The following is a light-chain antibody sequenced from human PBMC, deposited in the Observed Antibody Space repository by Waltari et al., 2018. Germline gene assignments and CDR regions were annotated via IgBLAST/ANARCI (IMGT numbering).Light chain of an antibody. J-gene: IGKJ1*01. V-gene: IGKV1-5*03. CDR2: KAS. Sequence: DIQMTQPPSTMSASVGARVTIPCRASQSISNWLAWYQQKPGKAPNLLIYKASSLESGVPSRFSARGSGTEFTLTNSSLQPDDFATYYCQQYSSSSRTFSQGTKVEI. CDR1: QSISNW. CDR3: QQYSSSSRT.